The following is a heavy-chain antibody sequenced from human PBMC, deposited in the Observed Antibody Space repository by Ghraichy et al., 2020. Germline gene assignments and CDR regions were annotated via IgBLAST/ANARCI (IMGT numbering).Heavy chain of an antibody. CDR2: IYYSGST. D-gene: IGHD6-13*01. CDR1: GGSISSYY. V-gene: IGHV4-59*01. CDR3: ASCFIAAAGTGYFDY. J-gene: IGHJ4*02. Sequence: SETLSLTCTVSGGSISSYYWSWIRQPPGKGLEWIGYIYYSGSTNYNPSLKSRVTISVDTSKNQFSLKLSSVTAADTAVYYCASCFIAAAGTGYFDYWGQGTPVPLSS.